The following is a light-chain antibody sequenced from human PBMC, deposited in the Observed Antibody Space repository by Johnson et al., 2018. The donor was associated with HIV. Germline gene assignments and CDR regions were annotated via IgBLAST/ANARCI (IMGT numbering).Light chain of an antibody. Sequence: QSVLTQPPSVSAAPGQKVTISCSGSSSNIENNYVSWYQQVPGTAPKLLIYVNNKPPSGIPDRFSGHKSDTSATLCIAGLQPGDEAHYFCGTWDTSLSANVFGTGTKVTVL. CDR2: VNN. J-gene: IGLJ1*01. V-gene: IGLV1-51*02. CDR3: GTWDTSLSANV. CDR1: SSNIENNY.